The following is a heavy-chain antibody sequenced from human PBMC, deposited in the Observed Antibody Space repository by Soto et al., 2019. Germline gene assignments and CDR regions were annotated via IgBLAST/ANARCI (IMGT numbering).Heavy chain of an antibody. CDR3: ARVGQLVVRQAFDI. D-gene: IGHD6-13*01. Sequence: TLSLTCAVSGGSVSSGGYSWSWIRQPPGKGLEWIGYIYLSGSTYYNPSLKSRVTMSVDRSKNQFSLMLSSVTAADTAVYYCARVGQLVVRQAFDIWGQGTMVTVSS. J-gene: IGHJ3*02. CDR1: GGSVSSGGYS. CDR2: IYLSGST. V-gene: IGHV4-30-2*01.